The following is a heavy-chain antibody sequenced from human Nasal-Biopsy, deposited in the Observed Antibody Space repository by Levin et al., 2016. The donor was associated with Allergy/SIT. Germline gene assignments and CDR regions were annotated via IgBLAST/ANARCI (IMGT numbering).Heavy chain of an antibody. CDR2: IYFSGSK. J-gene: IGHJ2*01. CDR1: TGYITSYY. CDR3: ATGPGYNFGSNWFFQR. D-gene: IGHD1-1*01. V-gene: IGHV4-4*07. Sequence: SETLSLTCTVSTGYITSYYWSWIRQPPGKGLEWIGHIYFSGSKTYNPSLKSRVTMSMDTSESHFSLQLASVTAADTAVYSCATGPGYNFGSNWFFQRWGRGTLVTVSS.